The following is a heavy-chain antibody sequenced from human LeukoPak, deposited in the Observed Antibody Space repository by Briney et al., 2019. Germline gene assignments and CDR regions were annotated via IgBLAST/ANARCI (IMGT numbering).Heavy chain of an antibody. CDR2: ISSSGSTI. CDR1: GFTFSDYY. D-gene: IGHD1-26*01. Sequence: GGSLKLSCAASGFTFSDYYMSWIRQAPGKGLEWVSYISSSGSTIYYADSVKGRFTISRDNAKNSLYLQMNSLRAEDTAVYYCARELWELLVDYWGQGTLVTVSS. CDR3: ARELWELLVDY. J-gene: IGHJ4*02. V-gene: IGHV3-11*04.